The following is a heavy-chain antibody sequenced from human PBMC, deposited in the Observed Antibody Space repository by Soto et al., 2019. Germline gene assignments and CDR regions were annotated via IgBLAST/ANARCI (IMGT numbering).Heavy chain of an antibody. CDR3: ARIPFRAHAPVVAAYPGRNTNDY. CDR1: GGTFSSYT. D-gene: IGHD2-15*01. Sequence: QVQLVQSGAEVKKPGSSVKVSCKASGGTFSSYTISWLRQAPGQGLEWMGRIIPILGIANYAQKFQGSVTITADKSTSTAYMELSSLRSEDTAVYYCARIPFRAHAPVVAAYPGRNTNDYWGQGTLVIVSS. V-gene: IGHV1-69*02. J-gene: IGHJ4*02. CDR2: IIPILGIA.